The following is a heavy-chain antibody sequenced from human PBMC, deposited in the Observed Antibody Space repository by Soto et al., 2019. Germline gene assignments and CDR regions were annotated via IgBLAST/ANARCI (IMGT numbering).Heavy chain of an antibody. V-gene: IGHV4-61*01. J-gene: IGHJ6*02. Sequence: SETLSLTCTVSGGSVSSGSYYWSWIRQPPGKGLEWIGYIYYSGSTNYNPSLKSRVTISVDTSKNQFSLKLSSVTAADTAVYYCARDRYSGYGYYYGMDVWGQGATVTVSS. CDR1: GGSVSSGSYY. D-gene: IGHD5-12*01. CDR2: IYYSGST. CDR3: ARDRYSGYGYYYGMDV.